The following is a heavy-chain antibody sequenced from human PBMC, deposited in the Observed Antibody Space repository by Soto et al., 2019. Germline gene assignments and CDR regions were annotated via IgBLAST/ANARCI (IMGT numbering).Heavy chain of an antibody. Sequence: PSETLSLTCAVYGGSFSGYYWSWIRQPPGKGLEWIGEINHSGSTNYNPSLKSRVTISVDTSKNQFSLKLSSVTAADTAVYYCATDTIDYWGQGTLVTVSS. V-gene: IGHV4-34*01. CDR3: ATDTIDY. J-gene: IGHJ4*02. CDR1: GGSFSGYY. D-gene: IGHD5-18*01. CDR2: INHSGST.